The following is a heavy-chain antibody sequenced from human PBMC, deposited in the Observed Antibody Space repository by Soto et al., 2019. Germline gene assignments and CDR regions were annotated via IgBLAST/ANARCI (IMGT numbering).Heavy chain of an antibody. CDR3: ARAPRRHGDHDAFDI. V-gene: IGHV5-51*01. CDR1: GYSFTSYW. CDR2: IYPGDSDT. J-gene: IGHJ3*02. D-gene: IGHD7-27*01. Sequence: EVQLVQSGAEVKKPGESLKISCKGSGYSFTSYWIGWVRQMPGKGLEWMGIIYPGDSDTRYSPSFQGQVTISADKSISTAYLQWSSLKASDTAMYYCARAPRRHGDHDAFDIWGQGTMVTVSS.